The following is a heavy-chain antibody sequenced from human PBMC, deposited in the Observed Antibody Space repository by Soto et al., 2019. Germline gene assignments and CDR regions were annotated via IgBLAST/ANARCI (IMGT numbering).Heavy chain of an antibody. CDR2: IGTSGSYI. CDR1: GFIFSRYS. CDR3: ARGSAFIGLDY. V-gene: IGHV3-21*01. Sequence: GGSLRLSCAVSGFIFSRYSMNWVRQAPGKGLEWVSSIGTSGSYIYDTDSVKGRFTISRDNAKDSLYLQMNSLRAEDTAIYYCARGSAFIGLDYWGQGTPVTVSS. D-gene: IGHD1-26*01. J-gene: IGHJ4*02.